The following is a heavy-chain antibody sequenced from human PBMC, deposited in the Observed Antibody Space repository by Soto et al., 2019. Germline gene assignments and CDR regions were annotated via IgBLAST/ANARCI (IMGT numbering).Heavy chain of an antibody. CDR3: ARDYRNKGYSGYDNAFDI. CDR2: ISSSSSTI. Sequence: EVQLVESGGGLVQPGGSLRLSCAASGFTFSSYSMNWVRQAPGKGLEWGSYISSSSSTIYYADSVKGRFTISRDNAKNSLYLQMNSLRAEDTAVYYCARDYRNKGYSGYDNAFDIWGQGTMVTVSS. J-gene: IGHJ3*02. CDR1: GFTFSSYS. D-gene: IGHD5-12*01. V-gene: IGHV3-48*01.